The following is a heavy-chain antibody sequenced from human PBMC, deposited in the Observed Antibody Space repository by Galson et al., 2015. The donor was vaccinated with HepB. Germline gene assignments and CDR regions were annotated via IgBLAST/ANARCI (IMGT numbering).Heavy chain of an antibody. J-gene: IGHJ4*02. D-gene: IGHD3-22*01. CDR3: VRAFHDTSGHYWVNLDY. CDR2: ISTTSTYI. CDR1: GFSFTSYS. Sequence: SLRLSCAASGFSFTSYSMNWVRQAPGKGLEWVSFISTTSTYIYYADSVTGRFTISRDNAKSSLYLQMNSLRAEDTAVYYCVRAFHDTSGHYWVNLDYWGQGALVTVSS. V-gene: IGHV3-21*01.